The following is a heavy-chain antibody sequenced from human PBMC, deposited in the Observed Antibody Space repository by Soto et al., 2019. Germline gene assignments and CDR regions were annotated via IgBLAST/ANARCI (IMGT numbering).Heavy chain of an antibody. CDR3: ARDQRGPNIVATPKSYYYYYGMDV. CDR2: ISSSSSYI. Sequence: PGGSLRLSCAASGFTFSSYSMNWVRQAPGKGLEWVSSISSSSSYIYYADSVKGRFTISRDNAKNSLYLQMNSLRAEDTAVYYCARDQRGPNIVATPKSYYYYYGMDVWGQGTTVTVSS. CDR1: GFTFSSYS. D-gene: IGHD5-12*01. V-gene: IGHV3-21*01. J-gene: IGHJ6*02.